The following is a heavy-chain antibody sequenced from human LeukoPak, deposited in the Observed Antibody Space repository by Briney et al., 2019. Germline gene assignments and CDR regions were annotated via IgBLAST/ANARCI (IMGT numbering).Heavy chain of an antibody. CDR2: IYYSGTT. J-gene: IGHJ3*02. Sequence: SGTLSLTCTISGGSISSSYWSWIRQPPGKGLEWIGYIYYSGTTNYNPPLKSRVTISIDTSKNQFSLKLSSVTAADTAVYYCARDTPENHAFDIWGQGTMVTVSS. CDR3: ARDTPENHAFDI. CDR1: GGSISSSY. V-gene: IGHV4-59*01.